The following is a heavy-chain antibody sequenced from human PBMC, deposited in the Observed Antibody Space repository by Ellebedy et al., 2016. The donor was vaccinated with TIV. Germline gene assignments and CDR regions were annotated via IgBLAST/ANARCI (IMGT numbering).Heavy chain of an antibody. Sequence: GESLKISCAASGFTFSGFTMNWVRQAPGKGLEWVSSISSSGTYIHNADSVKGRFIISRDNAKNSLYLQMNSLRVEGTAIYYCARPAAAYSSSWYDFDCWGQGTLVTVSS. CDR2: ISSSGTYI. V-gene: IGHV3-21*01. CDR3: ARPAAAYSSSWYDFDC. CDR1: GFTFSGFT. J-gene: IGHJ4*02. D-gene: IGHD6-13*01.